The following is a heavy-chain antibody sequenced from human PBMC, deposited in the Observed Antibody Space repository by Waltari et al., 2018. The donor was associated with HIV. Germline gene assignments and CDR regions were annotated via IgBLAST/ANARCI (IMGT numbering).Heavy chain of an antibody. J-gene: IGHJ5*02. CDR2: IYHSGNI. CDR1: GGPISNGGYS. Sequence: QLQLQEAGSGLVKPSQTLSLTCAVPGGPISNGGYSWSLLRQSPGKGLGWIGYIYHSGNIYQSGRTHYNPSLRSRVTISIDISKNQFSLSLTSVTAADTAMYYCATIPWGDNYFDPWGQGTLVSVSS. V-gene: IGHV4-30-2*06. CDR3: ATIPWGDNYFDP. D-gene: IGHD3-16*01.